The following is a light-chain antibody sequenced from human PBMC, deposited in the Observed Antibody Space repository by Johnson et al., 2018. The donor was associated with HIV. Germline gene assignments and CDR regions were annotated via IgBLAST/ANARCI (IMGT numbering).Light chain of an antibody. CDR2: ENN. V-gene: IGLV1-51*02. CDR1: ISNIGDNF. CDR3: GTWASSLSGGV. J-gene: IGLJ1*01. Sequence: QSVLSQPPSVSAAPGQKVTISCSGSISNIGDNFVSWYQQFPRTAPKLLIYENNRRPSGIPDRFSGSKSGTSATLGITGLQTGDEADYYCGTWASSLSGGVFGTGTKVTVL.